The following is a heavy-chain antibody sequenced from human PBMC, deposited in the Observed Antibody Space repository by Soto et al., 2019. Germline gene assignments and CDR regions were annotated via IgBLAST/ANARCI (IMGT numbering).Heavy chain of an antibody. J-gene: IGHJ4*02. CDR3: AKGRGGSGSLTPRVDF. D-gene: IGHD3-10*01. Sequence: EVQLLESGGGLVQPGGSLRLSCAASGFTFNNYAMTWVRQAPGKGLEWVSAISGGGDTTSYADSVKGRFTVSRPGSKNTLYLQMSSLRAEDTALYYCAKGRGGSGSLTPRVDFWGQGTLVTVSS. CDR2: ISGGGDTT. V-gene: IGHV3-23*01. CDR1: GFTFNNYA.